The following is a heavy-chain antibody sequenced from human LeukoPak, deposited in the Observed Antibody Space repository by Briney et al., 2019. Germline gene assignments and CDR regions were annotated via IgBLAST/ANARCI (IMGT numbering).Heavy chain of an antibody. J-gene: IGHJ5*02. V-gene: IGHV3-23*01. D-gene: IGHD3-22*01. Sequence: GGSLRPSCAASGFTFSSYAMSWVRQAPGKGLEWVSTISDSGGSTYYADSLKGRFTISRDNYKNTLYLQMNSLRAEDTAVYYCAKVDYYDSSGNYPNWFDPWGQGTLVTVSS. CDR3: AKVDYYDSSGNYPNWFDP. CDR1: GFTFSSYA. CDR2: ISDSGGST.